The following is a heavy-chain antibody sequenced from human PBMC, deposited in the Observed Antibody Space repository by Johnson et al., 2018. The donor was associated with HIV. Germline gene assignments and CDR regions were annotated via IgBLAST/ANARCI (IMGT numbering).Heavy chain of an antibody. CDR1: GFTFSSYG. Sequence: QMLLVESGGRVVQPGRSLRLSCATSGFTFSSYGMHWVRQAPGKGLEWVAVISFDGSNKYYADSVKGRFTISRDNAKNSLYLQMNSLRAEDTAVYYCARDLWDAYNPPPGAFDIWGQGTMVTVSS. CDR3: ARDLWDAYNPPPGAFDI. J-gene: IGHJ3*02. V-gene: IGHV3-33*08. CDR2: ISFDGSNK. D-gene: IGHD5-24*01.